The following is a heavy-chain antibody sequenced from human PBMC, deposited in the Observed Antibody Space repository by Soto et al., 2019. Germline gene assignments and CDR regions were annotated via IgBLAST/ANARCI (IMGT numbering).Heavy chain of an antibody. CDR1: GGSISSYY. D-gene: IGHD3-22*01. CDR2: IYYSGST. J-gene: IGHJ6*03. CDR3: ARSSGYYMDA. V-gene: IGHV4-59*08. Sequence: SETLSLTCTVSGGSISSYYWSWIRQPPGKGLEWIGYIYYSGSTNYNPSLKSRVTISVDTSKNQFSLKLSSVTAADPAVYYCARSSGYYMDAWGKGTTVTVSS.